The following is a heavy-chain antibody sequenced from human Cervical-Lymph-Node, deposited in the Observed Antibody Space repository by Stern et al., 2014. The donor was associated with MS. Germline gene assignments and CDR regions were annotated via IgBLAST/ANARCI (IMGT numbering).Heavy chain of an antibody. CDR2: IIPISETP. D-gene: IGHD2-21*02. J-gene: IGHJ4*02. CDR1: GAPFTRNA. Sequence: VQLVESGAEVKKPGSSVKVSCRASGAPFTRNAISWVRQAPGQGLEWMGGIIPISETPTYAQKFEGRVTLTADGSTTTAYMELRSLRSEDTAVYYCAREGGDHTQELDYWGQGTLVTVSS. CDR3: AREGGDHTQELDY. V-gene: IGHV1-69*01.